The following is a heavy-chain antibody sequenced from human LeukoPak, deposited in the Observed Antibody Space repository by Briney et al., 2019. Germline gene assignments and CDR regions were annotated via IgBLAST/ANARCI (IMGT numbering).Heavy chain of an antibody. CDR2: INHSGST. J-gene: IGHJ4*02. CDR1: GGSFSGYY. V-gene: IGHV4-34*01. Sequence: SETLSLTCAVYGGSFSGYYWSWIRQPPGKGLEWIGEINHSGSTNYNPSLKSRVTISVDTSKNQFSLKLSSVTAADTAVYYCARGPFKPFDYWGQGTLVTVSS. CDR3: ARGPFKPFDY. D-gene: IGHD3-3*02.